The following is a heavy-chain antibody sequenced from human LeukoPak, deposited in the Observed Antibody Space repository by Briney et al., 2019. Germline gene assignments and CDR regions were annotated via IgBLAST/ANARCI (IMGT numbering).Heavy chain of an antibody. CDR2: IYYSGST. D-gene: IGHD1-26*01. Sequence: SETLSLTCTVSGVSISSGGYYWSWIRQHPGKGLEWIGYIYYSGSTYYNPSLKSRVTISVDTSKNQFSLKLSSVTAADTAVYYCARMGGTGELLYFDYWGQGTLVTVSS. J-gene: IGHJ4*02. V-gene: IGHV4-31*03. CDR1: GVSISSGGYY. CDR3: ARMGGTGELLYFDY.